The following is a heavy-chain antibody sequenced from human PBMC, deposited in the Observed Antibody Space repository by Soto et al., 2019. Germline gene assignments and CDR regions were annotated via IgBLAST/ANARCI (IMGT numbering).Heavy chain of an antibody. J-gene: IGHJ6*03. CDR3: ARAKSYDFWSAYPRPYFGYYYMDV. Sequence: PSETLSLTCTVSGGSISSYYWSWIRQPPGKGLEWIGYIYYSGSTNYNPALKSRVTISLDTSKNQFSLKLSSVTAADTAVYYCARAKSYDFWSAYPRPYFGYYYMDVWGKGTTVT. D-gene: IGHD3-3*01. CDR1: GGSISSYY. CDR2: IYYSGST. V-gene: IGHV4-59*01.